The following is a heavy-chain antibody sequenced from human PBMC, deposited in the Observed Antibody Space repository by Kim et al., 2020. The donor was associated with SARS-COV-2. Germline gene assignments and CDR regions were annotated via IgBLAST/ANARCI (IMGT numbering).Heavy chain of an antibody. CDR3: AREDAYGLDV. CDR2: T. V-gene: IGHV3-74*01. J-gene: IGHJ6*02. Sequence: TSDADAVKGRFTSPKDNARNTVYLQMNSLRAEDTAVYYCAREDAYGLDVWGQGTTVTVSS.